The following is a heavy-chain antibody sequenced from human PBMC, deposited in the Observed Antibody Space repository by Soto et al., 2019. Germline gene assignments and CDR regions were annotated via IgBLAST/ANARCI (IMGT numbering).Heavy chain of an antibody. V-gene: IGHV1-69*02. CDR1: GGTFSSYT. CDR3: AGKIEYYDMISPFDY. J-gene: IGHJ4*02. D-gene: IGHD3-22*01. Sequence: QVQLVQSGAEVKKLGSSVKVSCKASGGTFSSYTISWVRQAPGQGLEWMGRIIPILGIANYAQKFRGRVTSTADKSTNTAYMELSSLRSEDTAVYYCAGKIEYYDMISPFDYWGQGTLVTVSS. CDR2: IIPILGIA.